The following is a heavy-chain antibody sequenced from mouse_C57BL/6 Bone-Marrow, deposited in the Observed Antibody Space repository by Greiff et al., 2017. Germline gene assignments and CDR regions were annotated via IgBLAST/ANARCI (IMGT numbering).Heavy chain of an antibody. V-gene: IGHV2-2*01. J-gene: IGHJ4*01. Sequence: QVQLKQSGPGLVQPSHSLSITCTVSGFSLTSYGVHWVRQSPGKGLEWMGVIWSGGSTDYNAAFISRLGISKDNYKIQVCFKMTGLQADDTAIYYCASARGDYWGQGTSVTVSS. CDR2: IWSGGST. CDR1: GFSLTSYG. CDR3: ASARGDY.